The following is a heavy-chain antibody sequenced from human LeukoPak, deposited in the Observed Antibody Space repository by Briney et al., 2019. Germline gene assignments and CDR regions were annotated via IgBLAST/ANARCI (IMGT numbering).Heavy chain of an antibody. CDR2: INPDGRTT. V-gene: IGHV3-74*01. CDR1: GFTLSTYW. J-gene: IGHJ4*02. D-gene: IGHD2-15*01. Sequence: GGSLRLSCAAAGFTLSTYWMHWVRQAPGKGLVWVSHINPDGRTTRYANSVTGRFTISRDNAKNTADLQMSSLRAEDTAVYYCVRDLGGSDDYWGQGTLITVSS. CDR3: VRDLGGSDDY.